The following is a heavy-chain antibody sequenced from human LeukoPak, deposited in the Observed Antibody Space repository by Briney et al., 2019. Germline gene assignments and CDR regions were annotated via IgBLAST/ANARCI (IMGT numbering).Heavy chain of an antibody. J-gene: IGHJ4*02. CDR3: ARGRGLGVITPYSDS. Sequence: SETLSLTCTVSGGSTSSDHWSWIRQPPEKGLEWIGCIYYRGSTNYNPPLKSRVTISVDTSKKHFSLKLTSVTAADTGIYYCARGRGLGVITPYSDSWGQGTLVTVSS. CDR1: GGSTSSDH. CDR2: IYYRGST. V-gene: IGHV4-59*08. D-gene: IGHD3-16*02.